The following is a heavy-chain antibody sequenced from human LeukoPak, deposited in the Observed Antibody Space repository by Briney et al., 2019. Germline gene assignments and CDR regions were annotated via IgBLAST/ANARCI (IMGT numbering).Heavy chain of an antibody. D-gene: IGHD1-7*01. J-gene: IGHJ4*02. V-gene: IGHV3-30*18. CDR3: AKEVSRWNYFVDY. CDR2: ISYDGSNK. CDR1: GFTFSSYG. Sequence: GRSLRLSCAASGFTFSSYGMHWVRQAPGKGLEGVAVISYDGSNKYYADSVKGRFTISRDNSKNTLYLQMNSLRAEDTAVYYCAKEVSRWNYFVDYWGQGTLVTVSS.